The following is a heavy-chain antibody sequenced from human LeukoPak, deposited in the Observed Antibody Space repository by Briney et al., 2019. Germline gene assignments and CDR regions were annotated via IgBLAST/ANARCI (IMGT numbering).Heavy chain of an antibody. J-gene: IGHJ4*02. CDR2: ISSSSSYI. V-gene: IGHV3-21*01. Sequence: GGSLRLSCAASGFTFSSYSMNWVRQAPGKGLEWVSSISSSSSYIYYADSVKGRLTISRDNAKNSLYLQMNSLRAEDTAVYYCAREGSNYVRAWDYWGQGTLVTVSS. D-gene: IGHD4-11*01. CDR3: AREGSNYVRAWDY. CDR1: GFTFSSYS.